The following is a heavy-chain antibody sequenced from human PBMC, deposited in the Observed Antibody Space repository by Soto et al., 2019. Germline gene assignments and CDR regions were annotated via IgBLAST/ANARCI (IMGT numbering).Heavy chain of an antibody. J-gene: IGHJ4*02. CDR3: ARDTAKAAAYYFDF. D-gene: IGHD2-2*01. CDR2: IAADGNDK. Sequence: PGGSLRLSCAASGFTFRNYAMHWVRQAPGKGLEWVAVIAADGNDKHYADSVKGRFSVSRDNSKNTVYLQMNSLRGEDTAVYHCARDTAKAAAYYFDFWGQGTLVTVSS. CDR1: GFTFRNYA. V-gene: IGHV3-30-3*01.